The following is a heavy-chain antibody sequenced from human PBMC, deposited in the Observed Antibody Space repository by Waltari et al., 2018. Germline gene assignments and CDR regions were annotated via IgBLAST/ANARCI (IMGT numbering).Heavy chain of an antibody. V-gene: IGHV4-30-4*08. Sequence: QVQLQESGPGLVKPSQTLSLTCTVSGGSISSGDYYWSWIRQPPGKGLEWVGYIYYSGSTYYNPSLKSRVTISVDTSKNQFSLKLSSVTAADTAVYYCARDGATSRGYFQHWGQGTLVTVSS. CDR2: IYYSGST. D-gene: IGHD2-2*01. J-gene: IGHJ1*01. CDR3: ARDGATSRGYFQH. CDR1: GGSISSGDYY.